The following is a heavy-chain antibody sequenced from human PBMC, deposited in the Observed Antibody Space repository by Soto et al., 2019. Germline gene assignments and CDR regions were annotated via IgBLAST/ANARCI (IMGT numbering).Heavy chain of an antibody. CDR1: GFTFISVW. CDR3: ARGAGFLIDF. CDR2: IKEDGSET. Sequence: GGSLRLSCAASGFTFISVWMNWVRQAPGKGLEWVAIIKEDGSETHFVDSVKGRFTISRDNAKNSLYLQMNSLRVDDTAVYYCARGAGFLIDFWGQGTLVTVSS. V-gene: IGHV3-7*05. J-gene: IGHJ4*02. D-gene: IGHD3-3*01.